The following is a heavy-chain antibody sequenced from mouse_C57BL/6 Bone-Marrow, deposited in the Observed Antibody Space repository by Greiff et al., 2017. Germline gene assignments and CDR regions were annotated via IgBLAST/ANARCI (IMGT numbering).Heavy chain of an antibody. D-gene: IGHD1-1*01. Sequence: EVKLMESGGGLVKPGGSLKLSCAASGFTFSDYGMHWVRQAPEKGLEWVAYISSGSSTIYYADTVKGRFTISRDTAKNTLFLQMTSLRSEDTAMYYCGKGGLFFYGSSWYFDGWGTGTTVTVSS. CDR2: ISSGSSTI. J-gene: IGHJ1*03. CDR1: GFTFSDYG. V-gene: IGHV5-17*01. CDR3: GKGGLFFYGSSWYFDG.